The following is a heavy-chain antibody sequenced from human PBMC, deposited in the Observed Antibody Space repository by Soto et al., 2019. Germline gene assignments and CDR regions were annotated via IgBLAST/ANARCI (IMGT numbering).Heavy chain of an antibody. V-gene: IGHV1-18*01. J-gene: IGHJ6*02. CDR3: GMDV. CDR2: SSTYNGDT. Sequence: QVQLVQSGAEVKKPGASVKVSCKASGYTFTRSGISWVRQAPGQGLEWMGWSSTYNGDTNDAQTFQGRVTMPTDTSTSTAYMELRSLRSDDTAVYYYGMDVWGQGTQVTVSS. CDR1: GYTFTRSG.